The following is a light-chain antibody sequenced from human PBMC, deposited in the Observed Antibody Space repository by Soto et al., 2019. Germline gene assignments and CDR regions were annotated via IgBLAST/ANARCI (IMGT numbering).Light chain of an antibody. CDR1: QSISSN. V-gene: IGKV3-15*01. J-gene: IGKJ1*01. CDR2: GAS. CDR3: HRYKNRSPWT. Sequence: EVVMTQSPATLSVSPGERATLSCRASQSISSNLAWYQQKPGQPPRLLIYGASTRATGIPARFGGSGSGTEFTLTISSLQPEDFAVYYCHRYKNRSPWTFGQGTKVEIK.